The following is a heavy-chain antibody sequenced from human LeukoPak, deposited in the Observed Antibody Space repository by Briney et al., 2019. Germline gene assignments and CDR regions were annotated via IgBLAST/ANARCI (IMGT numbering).Heavy chain of an antibody. Sequence: GGSLRLSCAASGFTFSSYGMHWVRQAPGKGLEWVSLFYTGGTTYYADSVKGRFTISRDNSRNTLYLQMNSLRAEDTAVYYCARHSTFFGVVIIKGRVRGPFDYWGQGALVTVSS. CDR1: GFTFSSYG. V-gene: IGHV3-66*04. CDR3: ARHSTFFGVVIIKGRVRGPFDY. CDR2: FYTGGTT. D-gene: IGHD3-3*01. J-gene: IGHJ4*02.